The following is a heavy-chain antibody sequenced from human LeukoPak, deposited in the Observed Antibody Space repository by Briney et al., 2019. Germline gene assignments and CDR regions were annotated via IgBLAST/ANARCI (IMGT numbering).Heavy chain of an antibody. D-gene: IGHD2-21*01. Sequence: GGTLRLSCAASGFTFSSYGMSWVRQAPGKGLEWVSAISGSGGSTYYADSVKGRFTISRDNSKNTLYLQMNSLRAEDTAVYYCAKGPLWGVGRGYFDYWGQGTLVTVSS. V-gene: IGHV3-23*01. J-gene: IGHJ4*02. CDR3: AKGPLWGVGRGYFDY. CDR2: ISGSGGST. CDR1: GFTFSSYG.